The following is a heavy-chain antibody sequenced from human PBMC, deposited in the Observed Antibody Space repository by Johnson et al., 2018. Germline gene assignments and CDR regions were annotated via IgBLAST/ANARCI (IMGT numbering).Heavy chain of an antibody. CDR3: ARSPFGSDYPRAEYFQH. D-gene: IGHD4-17*01. V-gene: IGHV3-66*02. CDR2: IYSGGST. Sequence: VQLVESGGGVVQPGGSLRLSCAASGFTVSSNYMSWVRQAPGKGLEWVSVIYSGGSTYYADSVKGRFTISRDTSKNTLYLQMNSLRAEDTAVYYCARSPFGSDYPRAEYFQHWGQGTLVTVSS. J-gene: IGHJ1*01. CDR1: GFTVSSNY.